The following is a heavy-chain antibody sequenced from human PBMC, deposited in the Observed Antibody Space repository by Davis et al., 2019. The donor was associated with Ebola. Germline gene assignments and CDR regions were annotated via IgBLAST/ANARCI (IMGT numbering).Heavy chain of an antibody. CDR1: GLTFDDYA. CDR3: ARGGPVWSGNIFDS. Sequence: PGGSLRLSCAASGLTFDDYAMHWVRQAPGKGLEWVSGISWNSGSMGYADSVKGRFTISRDKAKHALYLQMNSLRAEDTAVYYCARGGPVWSGNIFDSWGQGTPVTVSS. CDR2: ISWNSGSM. D-gene: IGHD3-3*01. V-gene: IGHV3-9*01. J-gene: IGHJ4*02.